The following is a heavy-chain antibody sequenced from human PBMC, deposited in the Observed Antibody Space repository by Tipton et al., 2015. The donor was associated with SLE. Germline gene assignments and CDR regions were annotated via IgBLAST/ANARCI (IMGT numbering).Heavy chain of an antibody. Sequence: TLSLTCTVSGDSITRSSFYWGWIRQPPGKGLEWIGSIYYSGTAHYENPSLKSRVTISIDTSNNQFSLRLTSVTAADTAVYYCARTAGRSVKLWYFDLWGRGTLVTVSS. D-gene: IGHD5-18*01. J-gene: IGHJ2*01. V-gene: IGHV4-39*07. CDR3: ARTAGRSVKLWYFDL. CDR1: GDSITRSSFY. CDR2: IYYSGTAH.